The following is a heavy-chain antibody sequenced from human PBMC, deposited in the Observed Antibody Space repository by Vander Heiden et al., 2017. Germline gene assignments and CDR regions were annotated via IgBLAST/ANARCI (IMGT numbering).Heavy chain of an antibody. V-gene: IGHV3-33*01. J-gene: IGHJ6*02. D-gene: IGHD3-10*01. CDR1: GFTLSNYG. Sequence: VQLVEPGGGGVQPGRSLRLSCAASGFTLSNYGIHWVRQGPGKGLEWVAVTWYDGSRKYFADPVQDRFSISRDNSKVFLQMNSLRAEDTAVYYCARDGRVRGIIIRPYYYYGMDVWGQGTAVTVSS. CDR2: TWYDGSRK. CDR3: ARDGRVRGIIIRPYYYYGMDV.